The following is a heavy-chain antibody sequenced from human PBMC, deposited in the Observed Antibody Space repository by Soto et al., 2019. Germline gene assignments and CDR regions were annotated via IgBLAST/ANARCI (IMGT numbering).Heavy chain of an antibody. CDR2: ISGSGGST. CDR1: GFTFSSYA. CDR3: AKALYYDFWSGYSSVHYYYGMDV. D-gene: IGHD3-3*01. Sequence: SGGSLRLSCAASGFTFSSYAMSWVRQAPGKGLEWVSAISGSGGSTYYADSVKGRFTISRDNSKNTLYLQMNSLRAEDTAVYYCAKALYYDFWSGYSSVHYYYGMDVWGQGTTVTVSS. V-gene: IGHV3-23*01. J-gene: IGHJ6*02.